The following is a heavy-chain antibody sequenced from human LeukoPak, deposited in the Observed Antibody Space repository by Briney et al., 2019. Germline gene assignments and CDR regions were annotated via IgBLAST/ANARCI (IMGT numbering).Heavy chain of an antibody. V-gene: IGHV4-59*01. CDR1: GGSIRSYY. CDR2: IYYSGST. J-gene: IGHJ5*02. CDR3: ARGKDYSRSSPDH. D-gene: IGHD6-6*01. Sequence: SETLSLTCTVSGGSIRSYYGSWIRQPPGKGLEYIGCIYYSGSTNYNPSLKSRVTISADTSKHQFSLKLSSVTAADTAVYYCARGKDYSRSSPDHWGQGTLVTVSS.